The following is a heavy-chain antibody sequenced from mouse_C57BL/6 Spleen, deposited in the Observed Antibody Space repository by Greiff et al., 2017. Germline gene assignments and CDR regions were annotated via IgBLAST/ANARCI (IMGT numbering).Heavy chain of an antibody. V-gene: IGHV1-82*01. CDR1: GYAFSSSW. CDR2: IYPGDGDT. Sequence: LEESGPELVKPGASVKISCKASGYAFSSSWMNWVKQRPGKGLEWIGRIYPGDGDTNYNGKFKGKATLTADKSSSTAYMQLSSLTSEDSAVYFCARRGGFGTYFDVWGTGTTVTVSS. CDR3: ARRGGFGTYFDV. J-gene: IGHJ1*03.